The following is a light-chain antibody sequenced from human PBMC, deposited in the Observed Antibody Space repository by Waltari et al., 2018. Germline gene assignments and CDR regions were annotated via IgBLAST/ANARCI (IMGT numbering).Light chain of an antibody. J-gene: IGLJ1*01. V-gene: IGLV2-11*01. CDR3: CSYAGSYTFV. Sequence: QSALTQPRPVSGSPGPSVTISCTGTRSDVGGYNYVSWYQQHPGKAPKLMIYDVTKRPSGVPDRFSGSKSGNTASLTISGLQAEDEADYSCCSYAGSYTFVFGTGTKVTVL. CDR1: RSDVGGYNY. CDR2: DVT.